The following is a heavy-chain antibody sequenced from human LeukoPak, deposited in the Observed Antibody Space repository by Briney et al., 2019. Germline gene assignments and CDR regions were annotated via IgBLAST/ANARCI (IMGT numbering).Heavy chain of an antibody. V-gene: IGHV3-23*01. CDR1: GFTFSSYA. Sequence: PGGSLRLSCAASGFTFSSYAMSWVRQAPGKGLKWVSAISGSGGSTYYADSVKGRFTISRDNSKNTLYLQMNSLRAEDTAVYYCANILDIVVVPAARPGIDYWGQGTLVTVSS. D-gene: IGHD2-2*01. J-gene: IGHJ4*02. CDR3: ANILDIVVVPAARPGIDY. CDR2: ISGSGGST.